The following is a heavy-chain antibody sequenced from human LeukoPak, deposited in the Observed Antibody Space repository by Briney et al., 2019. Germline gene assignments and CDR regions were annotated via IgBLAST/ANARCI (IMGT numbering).Heavy chain of an antibody. CDR2: IYYSGST. J-gene: IGHJ4*02. V-gene: IGHV4-59*01. CDR1: GGSISSYY. CDR3: ARGYYYDSSGYPELDY. Sequence: KPSETLSLTCTVSGGSISSYYWSWIRQPPGKGLEWIGYIYYSGSTNYNPSLKSRVTISVDTSKNQFSLKLSSVTAADTAVYYCARGYYYDSSGYPELDYWGQGTLVTVSS. D-gene: IGHD3-22*01.